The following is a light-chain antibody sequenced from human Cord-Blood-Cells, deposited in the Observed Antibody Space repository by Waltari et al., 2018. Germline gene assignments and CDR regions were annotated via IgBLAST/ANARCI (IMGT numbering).Light chain of an antibody. V-gene: IGLV2-23*01. Sequence: QSALTQPASVSGSPGPSITISCTGISSDVGSYNLVSWYQQHPGKAPKLMIYEGSKLPSGVSNRFSGSTSGNTASLTISGLHAEDEADYYCYSYAGSSTGVFDGGTKLTVL. CDR3: YSYAGSSTGV. J-gene: IGLJ3*02. CDR1: SSDVGSYNL. CDR2: EGS.